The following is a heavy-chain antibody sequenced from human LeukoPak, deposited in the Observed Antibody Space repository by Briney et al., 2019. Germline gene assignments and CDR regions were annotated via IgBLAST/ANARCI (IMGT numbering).Heavy chain of an antibody. CDR3: AALNYYDSSGYWY. V-gene: IGHV3-74*01. CDR1: GFTFSKYW. J-gene: IGHJ4*02. D-gene: IGHD3-22*01. Sequence: PGGSLRLSCAASGFTFSKYWMHWVRQGTGMGLVWVSRISSDGGSTNYADSVKGRFTISRDNAKNTLYLQMNSLRADDTAVYYCAALNYYDSSGYWYWGQGTLVTVSS. CDR2: ISSDGGST.